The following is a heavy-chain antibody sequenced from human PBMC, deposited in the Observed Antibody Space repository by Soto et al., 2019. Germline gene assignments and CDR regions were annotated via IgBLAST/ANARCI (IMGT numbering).Heavy chain of an antibody. CDR1: GGSISSGGYY. D-gene: IGHD2-21*01. J-gene: IGHJ3*02. CDR3: ASCGGKSKVYDAFDI. CDR2: IYYSGST. V-gene: IGHV4-31*03. Sequence: SETLSLTCTVSGGSISSGGYYWSWIRQHPGKGLEWIGYIYYSGSTYYNPSLKSRVTISVDTSKNQFSLKLSSVTAADTAMYYCASCGGKSKVYDAFDIWGQGTMVTVSS.